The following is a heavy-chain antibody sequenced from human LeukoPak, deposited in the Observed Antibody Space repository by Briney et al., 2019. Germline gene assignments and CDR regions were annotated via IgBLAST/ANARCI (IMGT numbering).Heavy chain of an antibody. V-gene: IGHV3-21*01. CDR3: ARASRPLSISSSGSMDV. D-gene: IGHD6-13*01. CDR1: GHTFTIPS. CDR2: ISRRSSYI. Sequence: GGPLRLPGGVSGHTFTIPSMMGVPDSPGKAREGFSSISRRSSYIYYADSVKGRFTISRDNAKNSLSLQRNSLRAEDTAVYYCARASRPLSISSSGSMDVGDQATTVTVSS. J-gene: IGHJ6*02.